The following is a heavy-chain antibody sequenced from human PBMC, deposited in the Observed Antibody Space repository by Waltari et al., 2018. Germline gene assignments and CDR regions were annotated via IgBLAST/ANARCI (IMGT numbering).Heavy chain of an antibody. J-gene: IGHJ4*02. CDR1: GFTFSSYS. CDR3: ARVYPASGCSDY. D-gene: IGHD6-19*01. Sequence: EVQLVESGGGLVKPGGSLRLSCAASGFTFSSYSMNWVRQAPGKGLEWVSSMSSSSSYIYYADSVKGRFTISRDNAKNSLYLQMNSLRAEDTAVYYCARVYPASGCSDYWGQGTLVTVSS. V-gene: IGHV3-21*01. CDR2: MSSSSSYI.